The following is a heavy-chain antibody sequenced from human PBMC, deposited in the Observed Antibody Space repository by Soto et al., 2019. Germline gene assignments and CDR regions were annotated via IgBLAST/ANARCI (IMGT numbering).Heavy chain of an antibody. CDR3: ARGVVTHGYAFDI. J-gene: IGHJ3*02. CDR2: ISYDGSNK. D-gene: IGHD2-21*02. V-gene: IGHV3-30-3*01. Sequence: GGSLRLSCAASGFTFSSYAMHWVRQAPGKGLEWVAVISYDGSNKYYADSVKGRFTISRDNSKNTLYLQMNSLRAEDTAVYYCARGVVTHGYAFDIWGQGTMVTVSS. CDR1: GFTFSSYA.